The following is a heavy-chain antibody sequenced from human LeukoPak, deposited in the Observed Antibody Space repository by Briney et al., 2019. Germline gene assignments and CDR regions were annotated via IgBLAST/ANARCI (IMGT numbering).Heavy chain of an antibody. D-gene: IGHD3-3*01. J-gene: IGHJ4*02. CDR1: GFTFGDYA. CDR3: TRSPLRFLEWSPEYYFDY. Sequence: GRSLRLSCTASGFTFGDYAMSWVRQAPGKGLEWVGFIRSKAYGGTTEYAASVKGRFTISRDDSKSIAYLQMNSLKTEDTAVYYCTRSPLRFLEWSPEYYFDYWGQGTLVTVSS. CDR2: IRSKAYGGTT. V-gene: IGHV3-49*04.